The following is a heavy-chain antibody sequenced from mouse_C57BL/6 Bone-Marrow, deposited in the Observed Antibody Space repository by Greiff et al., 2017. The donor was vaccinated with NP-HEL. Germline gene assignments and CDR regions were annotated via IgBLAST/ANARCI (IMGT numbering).Heavy chain of an antibody. V-gene: IGHV1-59*01. CDR2: IDPSDSYT. J-gene: IGHJ1*03. D-gene: IGHD2-3*01. CDR1: GYTFTSYW. CDR3: ARERDGYYVYWYFDV. Sequence: QVQLQQPGAELVRPGTSVKLSCKASGYTFTSYWMHWVKQRPGQGLEWIGVIDPSDSYTNYNQKFKGKATLTVDTSSSTAYMQLRSLTSEDSAVYYCARERDGYYVYWYFDVWGTGTTVTVSS.